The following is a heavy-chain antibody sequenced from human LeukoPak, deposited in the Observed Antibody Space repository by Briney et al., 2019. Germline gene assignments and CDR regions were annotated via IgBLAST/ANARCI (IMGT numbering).Heavy chain of an antibody. CDR1: GYTFTGYY. V-gene: IGHV1-2*06. CDR3: ARYLDTAPYYYYGMDV. J-gene: IGHJ6*02. Sequence: GASVKVSCKASGYTFTGYYMHWVRQAPGQGLEWMGRINPNSGGTNYAQKFQGRVTMTRDTSISTAYMELSRLRSDGTAVYYCARYLDTAPYYYYGMDVWGQGTTVAVSS. D-gene: IGHD5-18*01. CDR2: INPNSGGT.